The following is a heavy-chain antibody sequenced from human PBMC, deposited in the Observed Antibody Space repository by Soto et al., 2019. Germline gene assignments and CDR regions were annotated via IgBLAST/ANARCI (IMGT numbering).Heavy chain of an antibody. J-gene: IGHJ5*02. CDR2: INSDGSIT. CDR1: GFTFNTYW. D-gene: IGHD3-10*01. Sequence: WWSLRVPCAAAGFTFNTYWMHWVRQAPGKGQVWVSRINSDGSITDYAVSVKGLFTILRDNAKNILYLQMHSLRAEHTSFYYWARAKASGTSALDPWGQGTQVSVTS. CDR3: ARAKASGTSALDP. V-gene: IGHV3-74*01.